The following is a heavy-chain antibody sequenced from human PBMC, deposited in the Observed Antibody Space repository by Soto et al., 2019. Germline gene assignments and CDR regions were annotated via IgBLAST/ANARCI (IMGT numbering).Heavy chain of an antibody. V-gene: IGHV1-3*01. J-gene: IGHJ6*02. Sequence: ASVKVSCKAPGYTFTSYAMHWVRQAPGQRLEWMGWINAGNGNTKYSQKFQGRVTITRDTSASTAYMELSSLRSEDTAVYYCARVESSGWYTDYYHGMDVWGQGTTVTVSS. CDR3: ARVESSGWYTDYYHGMDV. CDR1: GYTFTSYA. D-gene: IGHD6-19*01. CDR2: INAGNGNT.